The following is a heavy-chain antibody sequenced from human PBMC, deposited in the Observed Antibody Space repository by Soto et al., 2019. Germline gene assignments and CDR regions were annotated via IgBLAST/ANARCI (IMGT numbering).Heavy chain of an antibody. V-gene: IGHV4-34*01. CDR1: GGSFSGYY. CDR3: ARGQAYDSSGYYYRGCYFDY. J-gene: IGHJ4*02. D-gene: IGHD3-22*01. CDR2: INHSGST. Sequence: SETLSLTCAVYGGSFSGYYWSWIRQPPGKGLEWIGEINHSGSTNYNPSLKSRVTISVDTSKNQFSLKLSSVTAADTAVYYCARGQAYDSSGYYYRGCYFDYWGQGTLVTVSS.